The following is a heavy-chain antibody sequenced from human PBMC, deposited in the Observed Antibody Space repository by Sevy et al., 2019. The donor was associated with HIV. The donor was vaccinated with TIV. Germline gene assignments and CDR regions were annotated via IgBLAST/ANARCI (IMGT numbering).Heavy chain of an antibody. D-gene: IGHD2-8*02. V-gene: IGHV3-48*03. Sequence: GGSLRLSCAASGFTFSSYEMNWVRQAPGKGLEWVSYISSSGSTIYYADSVKGRLTISRDNAKNSLYLQMNSLRAEDTAVYYCARGYCTGGVCSYIGGDFDYWGQGTLVTVSS. CDR2: ISSSGSTI. J-gene: IGHJ4*02. CDR1: GFTFSSYE. CDR3: ARGYCTGGVCSYIGGDFDY.